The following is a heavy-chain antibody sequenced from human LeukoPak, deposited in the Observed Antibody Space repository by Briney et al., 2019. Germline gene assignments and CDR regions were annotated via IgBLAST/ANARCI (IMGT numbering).Heavy chain of an antibody. CDR3: ARWSGYALD. D-gene: IGHD2-2*01. CDR1: GGSISSNSYH. J-gene: IGHJ4*02. Sequence: SETLSLTCTVSGGSISSNSYHWGWIRQPPGKGLEWIASIYYSGSTYYNPSLKSRVTISVDTSKNQFSLKLSSVTAADTAMYYCARWSGYALDWGQGTLVTVSS. CDR2: IYYSGST. V-gene: IGHV4-39*01.